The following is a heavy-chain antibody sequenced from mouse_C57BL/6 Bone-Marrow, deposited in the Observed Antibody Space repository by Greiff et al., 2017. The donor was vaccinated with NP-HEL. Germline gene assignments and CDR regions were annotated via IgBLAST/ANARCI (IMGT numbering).Heavy chain of an antibody. CDR3: AMRDGSSYDNWYVDV. D-gene: IGHD1-1*01. Sequence: QVQLQQSGAELVKPGASVKMSCKASGYTFTTYPIEWMKQNPGKSLEWIGNFHPYNDDTKYNEKFKGKATLTVEKSSSTVYLELSRLTSDDSAVYYCAMRDGSSYDNWYVDVWGTGTTVTVSS. J-gene: IGHJ1*03. CDR1: GYTFTTYP. V-gene: IGHV1-47*01. CDR2: FHPYNDDT.